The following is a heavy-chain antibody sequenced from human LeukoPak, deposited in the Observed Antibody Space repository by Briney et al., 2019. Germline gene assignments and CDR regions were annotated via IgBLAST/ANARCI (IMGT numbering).Heavy chain of an antibody. CDR1: GGSISSYY. D-gene: IGHD3-3*01. CDR3: ASLKTGVARDYYMDV. CDR2: IYYSGGT. J-gene: IGHJ6*03. V-gene: IGHV4-59*01. Sequence: SETLSLTCTVSGGSISSYYWSWIRQPPGKGLEWIGYIYYSGGTNYNPSLKSRVTISVDTSKNQFSLKLSSVTAADTAVYYCASLKTGVARDYYMDVWGKGTTVTVSS.